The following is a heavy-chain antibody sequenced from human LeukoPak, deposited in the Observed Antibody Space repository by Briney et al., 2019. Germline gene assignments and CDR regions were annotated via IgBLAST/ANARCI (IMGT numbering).Heavy chain of an antibody. CDR1: GYTFTGYY. Sequence: ASVKVSCKASGYTFTGYYMHWVRQAPGQGLEWIGWINTISGGTNYAQKLQGRVTMTTDTSTSTAYMELRSLRSDDTAVYYCARDGEMWAFDIWGQGTMVTVSS. CDR2: INTISGGT. D-gene: IGHD5-24*01. V-gene: IGHV1-2*02. CDR3: ARDGEMWAFDI. J-gene: IGHJ3*02.